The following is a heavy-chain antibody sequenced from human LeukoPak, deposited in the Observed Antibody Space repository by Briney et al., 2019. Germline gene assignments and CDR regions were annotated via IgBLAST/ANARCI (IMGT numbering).Heavy chain of an antibody. J-gene: IGHJ6*03. CDR2: INHSGST. Sequence: SETLSLTCTVSGGSISGYYWSWIRQPPGKGLEWIGEINHSGSTNYNPSLKSRVTISVDTSKNQFSLKLSSVTAADTAVYYCARGPHRIYYYYYMDVWGKGTTVTVSS. V-gene: IGHV4-34*01. CDR1: GGSISGYY. CDR3: ARGPHRIYYYYYMDV.